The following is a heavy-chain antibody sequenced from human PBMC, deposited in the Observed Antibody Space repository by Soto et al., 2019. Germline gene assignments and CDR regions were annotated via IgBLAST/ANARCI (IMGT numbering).Heavy chain of an antibody. CDR2: IIPKFGTA. D-gene: IGHD3-22*01. CDR3: ARTYYYDSGGVIYYYYGMDV. Sequence: QVQLVQSGAEVKKPGSSVKVSCKASGGTFSTYAISWVRQAPGQGLEWMGGIIPKFGTANYAQKFQGRVTITAEDSTSTGYMELNTLRSEDTAVYYCARTYYYDSGGVIYYYYGMDVWGQGTTVTVSS. CDR1: GGTFSTYA. V-gene: IGHV1-69*12. J-gene: IGHJ6*02.